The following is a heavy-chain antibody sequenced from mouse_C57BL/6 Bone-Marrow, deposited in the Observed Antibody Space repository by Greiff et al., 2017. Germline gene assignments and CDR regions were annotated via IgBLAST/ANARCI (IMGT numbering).Heavy chain of an antibody. D-gene: IGHD3-2*02. CDR1: GYTFTSYT. CDR3: ARQLRRYAMDY. CDR2: INPSSGYT. V-gene: IGHV1-4*01. J-gene: IGHJ4*01. Sequence: VHLVESGAELARPGASVKMSCKASGYTFTSYTMHWVKQRPGQGLEWIGYINPSSGYTKYNQKFKGKATLTADKSSSTADMQLSSLTSEDSAVDYCARQLRRYAMDYWGQGTSVTVSS.